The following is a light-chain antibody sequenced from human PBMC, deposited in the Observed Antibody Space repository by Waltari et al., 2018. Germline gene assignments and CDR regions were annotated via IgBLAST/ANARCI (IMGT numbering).Light chain of an antibody. Sequence: DIQMTQSPCTLSASVGDAFTITCRASQSISSWLAWYQHKPGKAPKLLIYKASSLQSGVPSRFSGSGSGTEFTLTISSLQPDDLATYYCQQYSSNPWTFGQGTKVEIK. CDR3: QQYSSNPWT. CDR1: QSISSW. J-gene: IGKJ1*01. V-gene: IGKV1-5*03. CDR2: KAS.